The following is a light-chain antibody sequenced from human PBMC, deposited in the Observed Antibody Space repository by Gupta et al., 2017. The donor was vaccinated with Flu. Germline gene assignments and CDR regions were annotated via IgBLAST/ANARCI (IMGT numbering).Light chain of an antibody. CDR1: QGIGSA. CDR3: QQFKNAPT. Sequence: ALQLNQSPSSLSPSVGDRIIITCRASQGIGSALAWYQQKPGKAPKLLIYDASSLESGVPSRFSGSGSGTDFTLTISSLQPEDFATYYCQQFKNAPTFGQGTRLEMK. V-gene: IGKV1D-13*01. J-gene: IGKJ5*01. CDR2: DAS.